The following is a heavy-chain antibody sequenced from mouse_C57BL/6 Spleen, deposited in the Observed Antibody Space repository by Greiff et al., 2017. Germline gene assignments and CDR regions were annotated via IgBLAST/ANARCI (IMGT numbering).Heavy chain of an antibody. CDR1: GFNIKDYY. J-gene: IGHJ2*02. CDR3: TTGGGSSHFDY. Sequence: EVQLQQSGAELVRPGASVKLSCTASGFNIKDYYMHWVKQRPEQGLEWIGRIDPEDGDTENAPQFQGKATMTADTSSKTAYLQLSSLTSEDTAVYYCTTGGGSSHFDYWGQGTSLTVSS. V-gene: IGHV14-1*01. D-gene: IGHD1-1*01. CDR2: IDPEDGDT.